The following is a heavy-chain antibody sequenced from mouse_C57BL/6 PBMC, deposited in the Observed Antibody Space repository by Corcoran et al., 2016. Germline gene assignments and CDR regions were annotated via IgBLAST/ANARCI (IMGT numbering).Heavy chain of an antibody. V-gene: IGHV9-3*01. Sequence: QIQLVQSGPELKKPGETVKISCKASGYTFTTYGMCWVKQAPGKGLKWMGWINTYSGVPTYADDFKGRFAFSLETSASTAYLQINNLKNEETATYFCARPLDSSGYYYARDYWGQGTSVTVSS. CDR3: ARPLDSSGYYYARDY. J-gene: IGHJ4*01. D-gene: IGHD3-2*02. CDR2: INTYSGVP. CDR1: GYTFTTYG.